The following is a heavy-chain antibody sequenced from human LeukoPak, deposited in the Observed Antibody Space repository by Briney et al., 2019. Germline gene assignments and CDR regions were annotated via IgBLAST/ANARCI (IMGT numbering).Heavy chain of an antibody. J-gene: IGHJ4*02. CDR3: ARVKQLERDFDY. D-gene: IGHD1-1*01. CDR2: IYYSGST. CDR1: GGSISSSSYY. V-gene: IGHV4-39*07. Sequence: SETLSLTRTVSGGSISSSSYYWGWIRQPPGKGLEWIGSIYYSGSTYYNPSLKSRVTISVDTSKNQFSLKLSSVTAADTAVYYCARVKQLERDFDYWGQGTLVTVSS.